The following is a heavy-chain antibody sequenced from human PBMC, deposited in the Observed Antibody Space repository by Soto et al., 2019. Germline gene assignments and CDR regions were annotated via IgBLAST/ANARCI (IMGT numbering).Heavy chain of an antibody. CDR2: VYYTGST. CDR1: GGSISGSY. J-gene: IGHJ1*01. Sequence: PSETLSLTCSVSGGSISGSYWSWIRQSPGKGLEWLGYVYYTGSTNYSPSLRSRVSISVDTSKNEFSLRLSSVTAADTAVYYCARDGRMGYFQHWGQGTLVTVSS. V-gene: IGHV4-59*01. D-gene: IGHD2-15*01. CDR3: ARDGRMGYFQH.